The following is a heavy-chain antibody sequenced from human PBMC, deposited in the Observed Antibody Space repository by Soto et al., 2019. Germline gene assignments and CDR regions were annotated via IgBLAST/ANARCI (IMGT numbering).Heavy chain of an antibody. J-gene: IGHJ5*02. D-gene: IGHD5-12*01. Sequence: SVKGACKASGGTFSSDTISWVRQAPGQGLEWMGRIIPILGIANYAQKFQGRVTITADKSTSTAYMELSSLRSEDTAVYYCARGSDSGYDFGWFDPWGQGTLVTVSS. CDR3: ARGSDSGYDFGWFDP. V-gene: IGHV1-69*02. CDR2: IIPILGIA. CDR1: GGTFSSDT.